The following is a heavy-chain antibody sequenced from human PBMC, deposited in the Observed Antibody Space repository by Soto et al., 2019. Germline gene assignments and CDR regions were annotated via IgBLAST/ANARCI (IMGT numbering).Heavy chain of an antibody. CDR2: FDPEDGET. CDR1: GYTLTELS. Sequence: ASVKVSCKVSGYTLTELSMHWVRQAPGKGLEWMGGFDPEDGETIYAQKFQGRVTMTEDTSTDTAYMELSSLRSEDTAVYYCATRLGYCSGGSCYGLAYWGQGTLVTVSS. D-gene: IGHD2-15*01. CDR3: ATRLGYCSGGSCYGLAY. J-gene: IGHJ4*02. V-gene: IGHV1-24*01.